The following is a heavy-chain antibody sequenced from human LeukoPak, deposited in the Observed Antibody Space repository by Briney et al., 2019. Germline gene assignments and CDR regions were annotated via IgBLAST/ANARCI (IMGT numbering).Heavy chain of an antibody. CDR2: IRYDGSNK. CDR3: AKVLFSFWSGPLGYYYYMDV. Sequence: GGSLRLSCAASGFTFSSNGMHWVRQAPGKGLEWVAFIRYDGSNKYYADSVKGRFTISRDNSKNTLYLQMNSLRAEDTAVYYCAKVLFSFWSGPLGYYYYMDVWGKGTTVTVSS. V-gene: IGHV3-30*02. D-gene: IGHD3-3*01. J-gene: IGHJ6*03. CDR1: GFTFSSNG.